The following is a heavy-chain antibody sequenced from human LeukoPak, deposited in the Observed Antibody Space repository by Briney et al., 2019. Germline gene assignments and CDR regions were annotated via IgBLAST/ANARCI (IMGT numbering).Heavy chain of an antibody. CDR1: GFTLSNYW. CDR2: MNSGGRTT. V-gene: IGHV3-74*01. Sequence: GGSLRLSCAASGFTLSNYWMQWARHAPGRGLVWVSRMNSGGRTTGYAGSVKGRFTISRDNAKKMLYLQMNSLRAEDTAVYYCVRDRPSDYYDSSVDAFDIWGRGTMVTVSS. D-gene: IGHD3-22*01. J-gene: IGHJ3*02. CDR3: VRDRPSDYYDSSVDAFDI.